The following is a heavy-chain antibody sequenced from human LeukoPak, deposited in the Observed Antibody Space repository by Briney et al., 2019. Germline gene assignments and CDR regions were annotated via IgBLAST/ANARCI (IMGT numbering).Heavy chain of an antibody. CDR3: AREDYGDHVPFDY. CDR2: IKQDGSEK. CDR1: GFTFSSYW. J-gene: IGHJ4*02. D-gene: IGHD4-17*01. V-gene: IGHV3-7*01. Sequence: EGSLRLSCAASGFTFSSYWMSWVRQAPGKGLEWVANIKQDGSEKYYVDSVKGRFTISRDNAKNSLYLQMNSLRAEDTAVYYCAREDYGDHVPFDYWGQGTLVTVSS.